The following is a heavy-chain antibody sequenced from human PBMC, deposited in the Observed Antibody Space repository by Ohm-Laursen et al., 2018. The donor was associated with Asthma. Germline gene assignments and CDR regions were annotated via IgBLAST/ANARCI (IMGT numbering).Heavy chain of an antibody. V-gene: IGHV3-23*01. Sequence: SLRLSCAASGFTFSSYAMSWVRQAPGKGLEWVSAISGSGGSTYYADSVKGRFTISRDNSKNTLYLQMNSLRAEDTAVYYCARDFFSSGSPDYWGQGTLVTVSS. J-gene: IGHJ4*02. CDR3: ARDFFSSGSPDY. D-gene: IGHD6-19*01. CDR2: ISGSGGST. CDR1: GFTFSSYA.